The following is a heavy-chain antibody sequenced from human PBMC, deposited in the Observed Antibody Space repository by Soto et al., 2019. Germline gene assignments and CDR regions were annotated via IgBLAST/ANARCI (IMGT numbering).Heavy chain of an antibody. CDR2: VNHSGTT. D-gene: IGHD2-2*01. Sequence: QVQLQQWGAGLLKPSETLSLTCAVYGGSFSGYYWTWIRQSPEKGLEWIGEVNHSGTTYYNPSLKTRVTISVNTTKNQFSLKMSSVTAADTAVYYCARGIGYCSSINCYSSRRLRFDSWGQGTLVNVSS. CDR1: GGSFSGYY. V-gene: IGHV4-34*01. CDR3: ARGIGYCSSINCYSSRRLRFDS. J-gene: IGHJ4*02.